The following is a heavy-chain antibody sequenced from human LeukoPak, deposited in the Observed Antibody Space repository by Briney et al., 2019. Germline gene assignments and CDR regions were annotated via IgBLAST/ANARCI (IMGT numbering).Heavy chain of an antibody. CDR1: GGSISSSDFY. Sequence: PSETLSLTCSVSGGSISSSDFYWGWIRQPPGKGLEWIGSTFYSGSTNYNTSLKSRVTMSVDTSKNQFSLKVTSVTAADTAVYYCVRHHLSYSSGWYGWGQGTLVTVSS. V-gene: IGHV4-39*01. D-gene: IGHD6-19*01. CDR2: TFYSGST. CDR3: VRHHLSYSSGWYG. J-gene: IGHJ4*02.